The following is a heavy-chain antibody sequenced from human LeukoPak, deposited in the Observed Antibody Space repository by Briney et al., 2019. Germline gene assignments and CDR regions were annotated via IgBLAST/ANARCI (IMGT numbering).Heavy chain of an antibody. V-gene: IGHV4-59*01. CDR1: GGSISSYY. J-gene: IGHJ5*02. CDR2: IYYSGST. D-gene: IGHD2-2*01. CDR3: ARTVVPAATPGCDP. Sequence: PSETLSLTPTLPGGSISSYYWSWIRQPPRKGLEWIGYIYYSGSTNYNPSLKSRVSISVDTSKNQFSLKLSSVTAADTAVYYWARTVVPAATPGCDPWGQGTLVTVSS.